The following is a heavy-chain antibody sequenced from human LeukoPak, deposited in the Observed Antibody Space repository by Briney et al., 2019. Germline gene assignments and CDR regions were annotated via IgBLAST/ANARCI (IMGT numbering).Heavy chain of an antibody. CDR1: GGSISTTNW. CDR2: VHFSGRT. Sequence: PSETLSLTCGASGGSISTTNWWIWVRQPPGGGLGWFGGVHFSGRTHYNPSLESRFTMSVDMSKNHISLRLTSVTAADTAVYYCAREGGPYRPLDYSGQGTLVTVSS. J-gene: IGHJ4*02. CDR3: AREGGPYRPLDY. V-gene: IGHV4-4*02.